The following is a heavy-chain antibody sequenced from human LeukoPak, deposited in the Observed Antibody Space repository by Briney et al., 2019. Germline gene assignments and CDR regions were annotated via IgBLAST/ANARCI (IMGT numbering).Heavy chain of an antibody. CDR3: AKDLWGASYHY. D-gene: IGHD3-16*02. CDR2: ISGSGGST. J-gene: IGHJ4*02. Sequence: GGSLRLSCAASGFTFSSYAMSWVRQAPGKGLEWVSAISGSGGSTYYADSVKGRFTISRDNSKNMLYLQMNSLRAEDTAVYYCAKDLWGASYHYWGQGTLVTVSS. CDR1: GFTFSSYA. V-gene: IGHV3-23*01.